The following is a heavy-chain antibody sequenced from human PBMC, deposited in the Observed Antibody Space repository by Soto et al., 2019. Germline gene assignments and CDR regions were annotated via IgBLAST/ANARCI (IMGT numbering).Heavy chain of an antibody. V-gene: IGHV4-59*01. J-gene: IGHJ6*03. CDR2: IYYSGST. D-gene: IGHD2-8*02. CDR3: ARGTAGGYYYYYMDV. Sequence: SVTLSLTCTVSGGSISSYYWSWIRQPPGKGLEWIGYIYYSGSTNYNPSLKSRVTIPVDTSKNQFSLKLSSVTAADTAVYYCARGTAGGYYYYYMDVWGKGTTVTVSS. CDR1: GGSISSYY.